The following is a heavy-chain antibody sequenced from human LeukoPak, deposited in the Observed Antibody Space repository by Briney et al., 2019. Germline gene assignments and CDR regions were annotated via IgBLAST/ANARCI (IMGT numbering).Heavy chain of an antibody. CDR3: AGDYGGNSVHFQH. CDR2: ISSSSSTI. CDR1: GFTFSSYS. V-gene: IGHV3-48*04. Sequence: PGGSLRLSCAASGFTFSSYSMNWVRQAPGKGLEWVSYISSSSSTIYYADSGKGRFTISRDNAKNSLYLQMNSLRAEDTAVYYCAGDYGGNSVHFQHWGQGTLVTVSS. J-gene: IGHJ1*01. D-gene: IGHD4-23*01.